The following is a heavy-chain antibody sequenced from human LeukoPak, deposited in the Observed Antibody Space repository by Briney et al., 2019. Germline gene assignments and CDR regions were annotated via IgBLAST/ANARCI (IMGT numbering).Heavy chain of an antibody. J-gene: IGHJ1*01. Sequence: PGGSLRLFCAASGFTFSNYAMHWVRQAPGKGLEWVAVIWYDGSNKYYADSVKGRFTISRDNSKNTLYLQMNSLRAEDTAVYYCARDRESSSWYFDHWGQGTLVTVSS. D-gene: IGHD6-13*01. CDR3: ARDRESSSWYFDH. CDR2: IWYDGSNK. CDR1: GFTFSNYA. V-gene: IGHV3-33*01.